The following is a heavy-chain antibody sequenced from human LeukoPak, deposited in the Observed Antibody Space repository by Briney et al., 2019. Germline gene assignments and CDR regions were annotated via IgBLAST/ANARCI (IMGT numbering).Heavy chain of an antibody. CDR1: GGSISSSSYY. J-gene: IGHJ6*02. CDR2: IYYSGST. D-gene: IGHD4-17*01. V-gene: IGHV4-39*07. CDR3: ARAPDYGDYPPYYYGMDV. Sequence: SETLSLTCTVSGGSISSSSYYWGWIRQPPGKGLEWIGSIYYSGSTYYNPSLKSRVTISVDTSKNQFSLKLSSVTAADTAVYYCARAPDYGDYPPYYYGMDVWGQGTTVTVSS.